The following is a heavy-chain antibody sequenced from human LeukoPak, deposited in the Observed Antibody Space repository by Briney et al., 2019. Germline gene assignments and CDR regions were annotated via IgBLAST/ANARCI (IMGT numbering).Heavy chain of an antibody. V-gene: IGHV4-59*01. Sequence: SGTLSLTCTVSGGSISSFYWSWIRQPPGKGLGWIGYIYYSGSTNYNPSLKSRVTISVDTSKNQFSLKLTSVTAADTAVYYCARAGYCSGGSCYDYFDSWGQGTLVTVSS. D-gene: IGHD2-15*01. CDR2: IYYSGST. CDR1: GGSISSFY. J-gene: IGHJ4*02. CDR3: ARAGYCSGGSCYDYFDS.